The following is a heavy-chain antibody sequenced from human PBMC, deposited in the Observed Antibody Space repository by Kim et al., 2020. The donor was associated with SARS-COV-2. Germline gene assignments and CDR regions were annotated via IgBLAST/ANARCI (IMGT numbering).Heavy chain of an antibody. D-gene: IGHD3-10*01. CDR3: AREWFGEFFDY. CDR1: GFTFSSYS. Sequence: GGSLRLSCAASGFTFSSYSMHWVRQAPGKGLEWVSSISSSSSYIYYADSVKGRFTISRDNAKNSLYLQMNSLRAEDTAVYYCAREWFGEFFDYWGQGTLVTVSS. V-gene: IGHV3-21*01. J-gene: IGHJ4*02. CDR2: ISSSSSYI.